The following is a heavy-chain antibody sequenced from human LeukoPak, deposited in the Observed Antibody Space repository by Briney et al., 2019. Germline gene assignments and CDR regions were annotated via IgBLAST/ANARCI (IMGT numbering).Heavy chain of an antibody. Sequence: GASVKVSCKASGYTFTGYYMHWVRQAPGQGLEWMGAIFPSGGKTHYSQKFQGRLTLTRDTSTNTVYMELTGLRSDGTALYFCTRAFDPWGQGTLVTVSS. CDR3: TRAFDP. J-gene: IGHJ5*02. CDR2: IFPSGGKT. V-gene: IGHV1-46*01. CDR1: GYTFTGYY.